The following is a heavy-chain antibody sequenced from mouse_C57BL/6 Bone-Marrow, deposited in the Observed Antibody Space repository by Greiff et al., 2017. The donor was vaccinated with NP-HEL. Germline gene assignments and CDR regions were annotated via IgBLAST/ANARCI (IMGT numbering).Heavy chain of an antibody. CDR1: GYTFTSYW. V-gene: IGHV1-59*01. J-gene: IGHJ4*01. CDR2: IDPSDSYT. D-gene: IGHD1-1*01. Sequence: QVQLQQPGAELVRPGTSVKLSCKASGYTFTSYWMHWVKQRPRQGLEWIGVIDPSDSYTNYNQKFKGKATLTVDTSSSTAYMQLSSLTSEDSAVYYCARAPLRPYAMDYWGQGTSVTVSS. CDR3: ARAPLRPYAMDY.